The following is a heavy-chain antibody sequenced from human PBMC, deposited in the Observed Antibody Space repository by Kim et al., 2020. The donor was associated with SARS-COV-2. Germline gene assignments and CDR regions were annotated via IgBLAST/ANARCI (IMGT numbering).Heavy chain of an antibody. J-gene: IGHJ5*02. V-gene: IGHV1-3*01. D-gene: IGHD1-20*01. CDR3: ARASSITPNWFDP. Sequence: YSQNCRGRVTISRDTSATTAYMELSSLTSEDMAVYYCARASSITPNWFDPWGQGTLVTVSS.